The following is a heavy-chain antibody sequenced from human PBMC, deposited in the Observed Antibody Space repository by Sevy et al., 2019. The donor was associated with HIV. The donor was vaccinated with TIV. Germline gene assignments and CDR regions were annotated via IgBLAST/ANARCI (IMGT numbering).Heavy chain of an antibody. CDR2: VNRDGSST. CDR1: GYTFSNYW. V-gene: IGHV3-74*01. D-gene: IGHD6-13*01. CDR3: VAANSWEDY. J-gene: IGHJ4*02. Sequence: GGSLRLSCEGSGYTFSNYWMHWVRQAPGKGLEWVSRVNRDGSSTTYADYLKGRFPISRDNAVNTMSLQMNSLRAEDTALYYWVAANSWEDYWGQGTLVTVSS.